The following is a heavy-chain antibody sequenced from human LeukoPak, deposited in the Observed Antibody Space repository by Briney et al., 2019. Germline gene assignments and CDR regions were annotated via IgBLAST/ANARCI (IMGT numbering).Heavy chain of an antibody. D-gene: IGHD3-3*01. CDR3: ARDYGSGYPVYYFDY. CDR2: ISSNGGST. Sequence: PGGSLRLSYAASGFTFSSYAMHWVRQAPGKGLEYVSAISSNGGSTYYANSVKGRFTISRDNSKNTLYLQMGSLRAEDMAVYYCARDYGSGYPVYYFDYWGQGTLVTVSS. V-gene: IGHV3-64*01. J-gene: IGHJ4*02. CDR1: GFTFSSYA.